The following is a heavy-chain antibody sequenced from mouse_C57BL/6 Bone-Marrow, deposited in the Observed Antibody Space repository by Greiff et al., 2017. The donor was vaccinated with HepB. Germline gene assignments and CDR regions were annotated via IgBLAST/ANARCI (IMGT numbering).Heavy chain of an antibody. CDR2: ITHSGET. Sequence: QVQLQQSGPGLVKPSQSLFLTCSITGFPITSGYYWIWIRQSPGKPLEWMGYITHSGETFYNPSLQSPISITRETSKNQFFLQLNSVTTEDTAMYYCAGDDGYYPYYAMDYWGQGTSVTVSS. V-gene: IGHV12-3*01. J-gene: IGHJ4*01. CDR1: GFPITSGYY. CDR3: AGDDGYYPYYAMDY. D-gene: IGHD2-3*01.